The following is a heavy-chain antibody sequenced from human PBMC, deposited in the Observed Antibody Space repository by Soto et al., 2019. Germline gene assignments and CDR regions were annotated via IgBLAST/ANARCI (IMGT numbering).Heavy chain of an antibody. CDR1: GYTFSNFW. Sequence: GESLKISCQCSGYTFSNFWIGWVRQLPGKGLGWMGIIYPGDHETRYSPSFHGKVTISADKSINTAYLQWNSLEASDTAFYFCARSPRSSPYFDYWGQGALVTSPQ. CDR3: ARSPRSSPYFDY. D-gene: IGHD6-13*01. J-gene: IGHJ4*02. V-gene: IGHV5-51*01. CDR2: IYPGDHET.